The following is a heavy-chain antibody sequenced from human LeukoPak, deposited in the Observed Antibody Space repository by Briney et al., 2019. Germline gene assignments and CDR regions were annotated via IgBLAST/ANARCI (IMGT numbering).Heavy chain of an antibody. V-gene: IGHV4-61*02. CDR3: AKSRYGDLPY. Sequence: SQTLSLTCTVSGGSISSGSYYWSWIRQPAGKGLEWIGRIYTSGSTNYNPSLKSRVTISVDTSKNRFSLKLSSVTAADTAVYYCAKSRYGDLPYWGQGTLVTVSS. D-gene: IGHD4-17*01. CDR1: GGSISSGSYY. CDR2: IYTSGST. J-gene: IGHJ4*02.